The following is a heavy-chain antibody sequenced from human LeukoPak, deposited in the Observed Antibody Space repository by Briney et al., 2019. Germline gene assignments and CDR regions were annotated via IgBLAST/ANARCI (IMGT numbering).Heavy chain of an antibody. CDR2: IYYSGST. D-gene: IGHD2-15*01. CDR3: ARGRSHFDF. Sequence: SETLSLTCTVSGGSISTYYWSWIRQPPGKGLEWIGYIYYSGSTYYNPSLKSRVTISLDTSKNQSSVKLSSVTAADTAVYYCARGRSHFDFWGQGTLVTVSS. J-gene: IGHJ4*02. V-gene: IGHV4-59*01. CDR1: GGSISTYY.